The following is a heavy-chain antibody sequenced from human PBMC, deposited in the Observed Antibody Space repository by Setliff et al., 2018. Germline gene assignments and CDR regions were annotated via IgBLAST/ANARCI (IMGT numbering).Heavy chain of an antibody. Sequence: GASVKVSCKASGYTLSNSILSWVRQAPGQGLEWVGWISVYNGKTYFAQKFQDRITLTTDTSTNTGYLELRGLRSDDTAVYYCLRLVRYCTKIACQATSGDEVGGLGTLVTVSS. CDR3: LRLVRYCTKIACQATSGDEV. CDR1: GYTLSNSI. CDR2: ISVYNGKT. V-gene: IGHV1-18*01. D-gene: IGHD2-8*01. J-gene: IGHJ4*02.